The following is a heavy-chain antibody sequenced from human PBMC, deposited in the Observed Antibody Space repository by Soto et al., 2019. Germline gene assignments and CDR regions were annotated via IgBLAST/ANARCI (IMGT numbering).Heavy chain of an antibody. CDR3: ASRPPTPIAVARRGIPLFWDY. CDR2: IYYSGST. J-gene: IGHJ4*02. CDR1: GGSISSSSYY. Sequence: SETLSLTCTVSGGSISSSSYYWGWIRQPPGKGLEWIGSIYYSGSTYYNPSLKSRVTISVDTSKNQFSLKLSSVTAADTAVYYCASRPPTPIAVARRGIPLFWDYWGQGTLVTVSS. V-gene: IGHV4-39*01. D-gene: IGHD6-19*01.